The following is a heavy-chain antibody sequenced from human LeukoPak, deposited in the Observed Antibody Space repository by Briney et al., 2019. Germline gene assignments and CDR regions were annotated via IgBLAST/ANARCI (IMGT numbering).Heavy chain of an antibody. CDR3: ARGSCSSTSCYTV. CDR2: INHSGST. D-gene: IGHD2-2*02. J-gene: IGHJ4*02. CDR1: GGSFRGYY. Sequence: SETLSLTCAVYGGSFRGYYWSWIRQPPGKGLEWIGEINHSGSTNYNPSLKSRVTISVDTSKNQFSLKLSSVTAADTAVYYCARGSCSSTSCYTVWGQGTLVTVSS. V-gene: IGHV4-34*01.